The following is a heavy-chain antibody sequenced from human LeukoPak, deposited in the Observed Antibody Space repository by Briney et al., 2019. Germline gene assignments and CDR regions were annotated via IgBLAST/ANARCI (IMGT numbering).Heavy chain of an antibody. CDR1: GYTFTSYD. J-gene: IGHJ4*02. D-gene: IGHD6-13*01. CDR2: MNPNSGNT. V-gene: IGHV1-8*01. Sequence: GASVKVSCKASGYTFTSYDINWVRQATGQGLEWMGWMNPNSGNTGYAQKFQGRVTMTRNTSISTAYMELSSLRSEDTAVYYCARGLRKAAAGNSPPHYWGQGTLVTVPS. CDR3: ARGLRKAAAGNSPPHY.